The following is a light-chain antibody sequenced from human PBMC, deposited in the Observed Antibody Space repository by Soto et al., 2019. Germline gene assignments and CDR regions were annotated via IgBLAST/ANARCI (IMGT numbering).Light chain of an antibody. CDR3: QQYNNWPRT. V-gene: IGKV3-15*01. Sequence: EIVMTQTPATLSVSPGERVIISCRASQSVSSNLAWYQQKPDQAPRLLIYVASTRATGIPARFSGSGSGTEYTLTISSLQSEDFAVYYCQQYNNWPRTFGQWTKVDI. J-gene: IGKJ1*01. CDR1: QSVSSN. CDR2: VAS.